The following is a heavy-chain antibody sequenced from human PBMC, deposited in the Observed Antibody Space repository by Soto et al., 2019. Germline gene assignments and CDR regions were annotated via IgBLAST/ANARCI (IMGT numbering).Heavy chain of an antibody. CDR3: ARRTLVGATTVDY. V-gene: IGHV4-39*01. Sequence: QLQLQESGPGLVKPSETLSLTCTVSGGSISSSSYYWGWIRQPPGKGLEWIGSIYYSGSTYYNPSLKSRVTISVDTSKNQFSLKLSSVTAADTAVYYCARRTLVGATTVDYWGQGTLVTVSS. CDR1: GGSISSSSYY. CDR2: IYYSGST. J-gene: IGHJ4*02. D-gene: IGHD1-26*01.